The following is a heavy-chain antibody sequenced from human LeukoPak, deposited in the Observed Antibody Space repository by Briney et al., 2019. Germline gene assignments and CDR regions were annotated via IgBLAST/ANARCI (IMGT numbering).Heavy chain of an antibody. CDR3: APNWFDP. J-gene: IGHJ5*02. V-gene: IGHV3-74*01. Sequence: GGSLRLSCEASGFTFSNYWMHWVRQAPGKGLVWVSRINSDGSSTIYADSVRGRFTISRDNAKNTLYLQMNSLRAEDTAVYYCAPNWFDPWGQGTLVTVSS. CDR2: INSDGSST. CDR1: GFTFSNYW.